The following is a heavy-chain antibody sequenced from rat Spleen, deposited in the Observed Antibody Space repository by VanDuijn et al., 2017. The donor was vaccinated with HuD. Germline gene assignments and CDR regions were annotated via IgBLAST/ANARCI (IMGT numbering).Heavy chain of an antibody. V-gene: IGHV5-7*01. D-gene: IGHD1-10*01. Sequence: EVRLVESGGGLVRPGRSLKLSCAASGFTFSDYNMAWVRQAPKKGLEWVATISYDDSSTYYRDSVKGRFTISRDNAKSTLYLQMDSLRSEDTATYYCTTENYWFAYWGQGTLVTVSS. J-gene: IGHJ3*01. CDR2: ISYDDSST. CDR3: TTENYWFAY. CDR1: GFTFSDYN.